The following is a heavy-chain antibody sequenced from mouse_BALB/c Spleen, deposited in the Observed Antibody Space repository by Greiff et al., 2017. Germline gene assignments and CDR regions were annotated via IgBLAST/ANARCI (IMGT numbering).Heavy chain of an antibody. CDR1: GFTFSSFG. CDR2: ISSGSSTI. V-gene: IGHV5-17*02. Sequence: EVQGVESGGGLVQPGGSRKLSCAASGFTFSSFGMHWVRQAPEKGLEWVAYISSGSSTIYYADTVKGRFTISRDNPKNTLFLQMTSLRSEDTAMYYCARYGFAYWGQGTLVAVSA. CDR3: ARYGFAY. J-gene: IGHJ3*01. D-gene: IGHD1-1*02.